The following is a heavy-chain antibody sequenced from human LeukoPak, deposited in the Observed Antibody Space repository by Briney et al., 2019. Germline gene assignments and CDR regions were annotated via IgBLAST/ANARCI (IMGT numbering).Heavy chain of an antibody. CDR1: GYTFTGYY. CDR3: ARDSAPETPYYDFWSGKNLYYYYGMDV. J-gene: IGHJ6*02. V-gene: IGHV1-46*01. Sequence: ASVKVSCKASGYTFTGYYMHWVRQAPGQGLEWMGIINPSGGSTSYAQKFQGRVTMTRDTSTSTVYMELSSLRAEDTAVYYCARDSAPETPYYDFWSGKNLYYYYGMDVWGQGTTVTVSS. CDR2: INPSGGST. D-gene: IGHD3-3*01.